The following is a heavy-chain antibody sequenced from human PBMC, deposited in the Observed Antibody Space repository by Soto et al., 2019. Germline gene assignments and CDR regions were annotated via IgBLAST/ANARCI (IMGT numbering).Heavy chain of an antibody. D-gene: IGHD3-16*01. V-gene: IGHV6-1*01. CDR2: TYYRSKWYN. J-gene: IGHJ4*02. Sequence: SQTLSLTCAISGVSVSGNSAAWNWIWPCPSRGLEWLGRTYYRSKWYNDYAVPVKSRITVTPDTSKNQFALHLNSVTPEDTAVDYXAREFPYYESSDSYFDYWGPGALVTVSS. CDR3: AREFPYYESSDSYFDY. CDR1: GVSVSGNSAA.